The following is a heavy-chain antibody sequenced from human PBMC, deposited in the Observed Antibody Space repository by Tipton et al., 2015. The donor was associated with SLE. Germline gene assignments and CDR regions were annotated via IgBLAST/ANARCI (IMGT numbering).Heavy chain of an antibody. J-gene: IGHJ3*02. V-gene: IGHV3-23*01. D-gene: IGHD3-22*01. CDR2: ISGSGGST. Sequence: SLRLSCAASGFTFSNYAMSWVRQAPGKGLEWVSAISGSGGSTYYADSVKDRFTISRDNSKSTLYLQMNSLRADDTALYYCAKYSDDSSGYDAFDIWGQGTMVTVSS. CDR3: AKYSDDSSGYDAFDI. CDR1: GFTFSNYA.